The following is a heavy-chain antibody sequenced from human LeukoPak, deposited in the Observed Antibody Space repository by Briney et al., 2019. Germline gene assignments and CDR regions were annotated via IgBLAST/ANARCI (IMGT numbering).Heavy chain of an antibody. CDR3: ARMVDYDYVWGSYRSSPLFDY. J-gene: IGHJ4*02. V-gene: IGHV4-59*01. CDR1: GGSISSYY. CDR2: IYDSGST. Sequence: SETLSLTCTVSGGSISSYYWSWIRQPPGKGLEWIGFIYDSGSTNYNPSLKSRVTISVDTSKNQFSLKLGSVTAADTAVYYCARMVDYDYVWGSYRSSPLFDYWGQGTLVTVSS. D-gene: IGHD3-16*02.